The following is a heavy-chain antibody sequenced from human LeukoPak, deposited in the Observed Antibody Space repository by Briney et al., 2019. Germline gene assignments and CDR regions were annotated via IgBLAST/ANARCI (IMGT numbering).Heavy chain of an antibody. D-gene: IGHD3-22*01. CDR1: GGSISGSSYY. CDR2: IYYSGST. CDR3: ARVGDYYDSREYYFDY. V-gene: IGHV4-39*02. Sequence: SETLSLTCTVSGGSISGSSYYWGWIRQPPGKGLEWIGSIYYSGSTYYNPSLKSRVTISVDTSKNQFSLKLNSVTATDTAVYYCARVGDYYDSREYYFDYWGQGTLVTVSS. J-gene: IGHJ4*02.